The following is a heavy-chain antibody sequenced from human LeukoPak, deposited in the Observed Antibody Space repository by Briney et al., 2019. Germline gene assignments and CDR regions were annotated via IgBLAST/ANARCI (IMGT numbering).Heavy chain of an antibody. Sequence: GRSLRLSCAASGFTFSSYGMHWVRQAPGQGLEWVAVIWYDGSNKYYADSVKGRFTISRDNSKNTLYLQMNSLRAEDTAVYYCARDLDRVNDYWGQGTLVTVSS. CDR1: GFTFSSYG. D-gene: IGHD3-10*01. CDR2: IWYDGSNK. CDR3: ARDLDRVNDY. J-gene: IGHJ4*02. V-gene: IGHV3-33*01.